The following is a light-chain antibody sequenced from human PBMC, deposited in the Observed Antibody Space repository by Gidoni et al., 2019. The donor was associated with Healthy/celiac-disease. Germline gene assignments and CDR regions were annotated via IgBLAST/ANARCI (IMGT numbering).Light chain of an antibody. CDR3: QQDGRLPRT. CDR2: CAS. J-gene: IGKJ1*01. CDR1: QSVSSSY. Sequence: DIVLTQSPGTLSLSPGERATLSCRDSQSVSSSYFAWYQQKPGQAPRLLIYCASSRATGIPDRVSGSGFGKDFTLTISRLEPEDFAVYYCQQDGRLPRTFGQGTKVEIK. V-gene: IGKV3-20*01.